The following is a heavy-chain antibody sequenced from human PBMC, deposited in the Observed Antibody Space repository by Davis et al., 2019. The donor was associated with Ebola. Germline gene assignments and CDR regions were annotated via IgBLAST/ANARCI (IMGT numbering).Heavy chain of an antibody. Sequence: GESLKTSCKGSGYSFTTYWIGSLRQIHGKGLEWMGIIYPGDSDTRYSPPFQGQNTISADKSISTAYLQWSSLKASDTAMYYCARRGGLSGAFLDYWGQGTLVTVSS. J-gene: IGHJ4*02. D-gene: IGHD3-3*02. CDR3: ARRGGLSGAFLDY. CDR1: GYSFTTYW. V-gene: IGHV5-51*01. CDR2: IYPGDSDT.